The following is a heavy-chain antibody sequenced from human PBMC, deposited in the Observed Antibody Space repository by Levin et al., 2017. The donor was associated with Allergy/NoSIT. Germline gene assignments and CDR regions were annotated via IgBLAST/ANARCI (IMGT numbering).Heavy chain of an antibody. J-gene: IGHJ4*02. D-gene: IGHD6-13*01. CDR1: GFTFRDYY. CDR2: ISGTSSAI. Sequence: GESLKISCAASGFTFRDYYMSWIRQAPGKGLELVSYISGTSSAIIYADFVKGRFTISRDNAQNSLYLQMNSLRAEDTAVYFCARMPLAAAAHYWGQGTLVTVSS. V-gene: IGHV3-11*03. CDR3: ARMPLAAAAHY.